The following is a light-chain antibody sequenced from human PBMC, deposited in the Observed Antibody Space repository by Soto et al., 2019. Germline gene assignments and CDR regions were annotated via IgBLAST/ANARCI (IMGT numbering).Light chain of an antibody. CDR2: DVN. Sequence: QSVLTQPASVSGSPGQSITISCTGTSSDVGAFNYVSWYQQHPGKAPKLLIYDVNNRPSGVSDRFSGSKSGNTASLTISGLQAGDEADYYCSSYPGSSSVVFGGGTKLTVL. J-gene: IGLJ2*01. CDR3: SSYPGSSSVV. CDR1: SSDVGAFNY. V-gene: IGLV2-14*03.